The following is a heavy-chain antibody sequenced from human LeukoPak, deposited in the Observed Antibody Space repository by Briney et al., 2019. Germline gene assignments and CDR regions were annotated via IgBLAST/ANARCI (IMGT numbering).Heavy chain of an antibody. J-gene: IGHJ6*02. CDR2: IKDDGSEK. CDR1: EFTFNSHW. V-gene: IGHV3-7*01. D-gene: IGHD1-1*01. Sequence: GGSLRLSCAASEFTFNSHWMSWVRQAPGKGLEWVANIKDDGSEKYYVDSVKGRFTISRDNANNSLYLQMNSLRAEDTAVYYCATYVNWVAGDVYGQGTTVSVSS. CDR3: ATYVNWVAGDV.